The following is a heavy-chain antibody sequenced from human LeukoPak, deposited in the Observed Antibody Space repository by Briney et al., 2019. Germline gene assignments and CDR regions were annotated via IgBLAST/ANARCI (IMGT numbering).Heavy chain of an antibody. CDR2: IKQDGSGK. J-gene: IGHJ4*02. CDR3: ARGAAFWSGVDY. Sequence: GGSLRLSCAASGFTFSSYWMSWVRQAPGKGLEWVANIKQDGSGKHYVDSVKGRFTISRDNAKNSLYLQMNSLRAEDTAFYYCARGAAFWSGVDYWGQGTLVTVSS. CDR1: GFTFSSYW. V-gene: IGHV3-7*01. D-gene: IGHD3-3*01.